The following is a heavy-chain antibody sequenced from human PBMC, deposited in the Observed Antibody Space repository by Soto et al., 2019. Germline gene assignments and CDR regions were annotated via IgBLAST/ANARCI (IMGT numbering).Heavy chain of an antibody. D-gene: IGHD3-10*01. CDR1: GFTFSSYS. CDR3: ARGVVRGVPSKLNWFDP. J-gene: IGHJ5*02. CDR2: ISSSSSTI. Sequence: PGGSLRLSCAASGFTFSSYSMNWVRQAPGKGLEWVSYISSSSSTIYYADSVKGRFTISRDNAKNSLYLQMNSLRAEDTAVYYCARGVVRGVPSKLNWFDPWGQGTLVTVSS. V-gene: IGHV3-48*01.